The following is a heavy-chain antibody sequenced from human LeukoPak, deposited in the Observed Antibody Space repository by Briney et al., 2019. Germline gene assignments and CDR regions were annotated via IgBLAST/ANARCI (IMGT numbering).Heavy chain of an antibody. J-gene: IGHJ5*02. V-gene: IGHV4-34*01. CDR3: ARKEGGQLANTRRWFDP. D-gene: IGHD6-13*01. Sequence: SETLSRTCAVYGVSFIDYYWRWISQPHGKGLEWIGEINHTGTTNYNPSLKSRVTISVDTSKNQFSLKLKSVTAADTAVYYCARKEGGQLANTRRWFDPWGQGTLVIVS. CDR2: INHTGTT. CDR1: GVSFIDYY.